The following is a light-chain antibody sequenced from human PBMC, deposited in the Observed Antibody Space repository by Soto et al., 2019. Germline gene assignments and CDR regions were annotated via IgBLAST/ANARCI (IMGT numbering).Light chain of an antibody. CDR1: SSDVGNYNL. CDR3: CSYAGSNTYV. J-gene: IGLJ1*01. V-gene: IGLV2-23*02. Sequence: QSALTQPASVSGSPGQSITISCTGTSSDVGNYNLVSWYQHHPGKAPKIMIYEVSKRPSGVSNRFSGSKSGNTASLTISGLQAEDEADYYCCSYAGSNTYVFATGTKVTVL. CDR2: EVS.